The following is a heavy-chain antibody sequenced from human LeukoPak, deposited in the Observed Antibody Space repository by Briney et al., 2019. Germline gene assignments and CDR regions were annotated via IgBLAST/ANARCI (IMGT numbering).Heavy chain of an antibody. CDR1: GGSISSYY. D-gene: IGHD3-22*01. Sequence: SETLSLTCTVSGGSISSYYWSWIRQPPGKGLEWIGYVYYSGSTNYNPSLKSRVTISVDTSKNQFSLKLSSVTAADTAVYYCASRSYYYDSSGHDAFDIWGQGTMVTVSS. CDR2: VYYSGST. CDR3: ASRSYYYDSSGHDAFDI. V-gene: IGHV4-59*01. J-gene: IGHJ3*02.